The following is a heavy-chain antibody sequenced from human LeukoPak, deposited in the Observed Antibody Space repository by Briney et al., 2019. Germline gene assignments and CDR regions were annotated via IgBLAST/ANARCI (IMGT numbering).Heavy chain of an antibody. D-gene: IGHD3-10*01. Sequence: ASVKLSCKASGYTFTSYGISWVRQAPGQGLGWMGWIRAYNGNTNYAQKLQGRVTMTTDTSTSTAYMELRSLRSDDTAVYYCAREYDFGEETLWGQGTLVTVSS. CDR3: AREYDFGEETL. J-gene: IGHJ4*02. CDR1: GYTFTSYG. V-gene: IGHV1-18*01. CDR2: IRAYNGNT.